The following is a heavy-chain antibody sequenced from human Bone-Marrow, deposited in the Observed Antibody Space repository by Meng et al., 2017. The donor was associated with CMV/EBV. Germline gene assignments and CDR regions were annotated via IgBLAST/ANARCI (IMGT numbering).Heavy chain of an antibody. V-gene: IGHV1-8*01. CDR3: ASKTNYDFWSGYYNAYYGMDV. Sequence: ASVKISGKASGYTFTSYDINWVRQATGQGLEWMGWMNPNSGNTGYAQKFQGRVTMTRNTSISTAYMEVSSLRSEDTAVYYCASKTNYDFWSGYYNAYYGMDVWGQGTTVTVSS. J-gene: IGHJ6*02. CDR2: MNPNSGNT. CDR1: GYTFTSYD. D-gene: IGHD3-3*01.